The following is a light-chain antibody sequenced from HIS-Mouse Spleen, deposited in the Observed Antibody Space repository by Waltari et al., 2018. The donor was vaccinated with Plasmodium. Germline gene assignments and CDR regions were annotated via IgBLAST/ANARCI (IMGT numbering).Light chain of an antibody. CDR2: EVS. CDR3: MQGTHWPPIFT. J-gene: IGLJ1*01. Sequence: QSALTQPASVSGSPGQSITISCTGTSSDVGGYNYVSWYQQHPGKAPKLMIYEVSNRPSGVSNRFSGSKSGNTASLTISGLQAEDVGVYYCMQGTHWPPIFTFGPGT. CDR1: SSDVGGYNY. V-gene: IGLV2-14*01.